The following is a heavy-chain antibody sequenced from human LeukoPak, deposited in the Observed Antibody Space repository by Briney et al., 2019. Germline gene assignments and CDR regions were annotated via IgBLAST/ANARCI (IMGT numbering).Heavy chain of an antibody. J-gene: IGHJ6*02. CDR1: GGSFSGYY. D-gene: IGHD6-13*01. CDR2: INHSGST. CDR3: VRGSDSSSWYFAQYYYYGMDV. Sequence: SETLSLTCAVYGGSFSGYYWSWIRQPPGKGLEWIGEINHSGSTNYNPSLKSRVTISVDTSKNQFSLKLSSVTAADTAVYYCVRGSDSSSWYFAQYYYYGMDVWGQGTTVTVSS. V-gene: IGHV4-34*01.